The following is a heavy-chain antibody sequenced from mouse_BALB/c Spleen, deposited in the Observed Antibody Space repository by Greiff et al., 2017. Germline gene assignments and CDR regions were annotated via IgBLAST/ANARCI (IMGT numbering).Heavy chain of an antibody. V-gene: IGHV1S29*02. CDR2: IYPYNGGT. Sequence: VQLKQSGPELVKPGASVKISCKASGYTFTDYNMHWVKQSHGKSLEWIGYIYPYNGGTGYNQKFKSKATLTVDNSSSTAYMELRSLTSEDSAVYYCASTVVAGGLDYWGQGTTLTVSS. J-gene: IGHJ2*01. CDR1: GYTFTDYN. CDR3: ASTVVAGGLDY. D-gene: IGHD1-1*01.